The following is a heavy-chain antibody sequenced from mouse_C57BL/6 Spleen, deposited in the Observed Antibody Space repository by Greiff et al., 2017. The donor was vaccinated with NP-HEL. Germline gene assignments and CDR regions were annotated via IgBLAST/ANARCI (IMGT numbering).Heavy chain of an antibody. V-gene: IGHV5-4*01. CDR3: ARSYDYDRAYFDY. Sequence: EVQLVESGGGLVKPGGSLKLSCAASGFTFSSYAMSWVRQTPEKRLEWVATISDGGSYTYYPDNVKGRFTISRDNAKNNLYLQMSHLKSEDTAMYYCARSYDYDRAYFDYWGQGTTLTVSS. CDR1: GFTFSSYA. J-gene: IGHJ2*01. D-gene: IGHD2-4*01. CDR2: ISDGGSYT.